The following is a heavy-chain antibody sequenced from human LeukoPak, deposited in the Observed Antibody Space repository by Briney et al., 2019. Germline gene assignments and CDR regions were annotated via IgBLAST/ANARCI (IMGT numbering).Heavy chain of an antibody. CDR2: INHSGST. J-gene: IGHJ6*03. V-gene: IGHV4-34*01. D-gene: IGHD3-10*01. CDR1: GGSFSGYY. Sequence: SETLSLTCAVYGGSFSGYYWSWIRQPPGKGLEWIGEINHSGSTNYNPSLKSRVTISVDTSKNQFSLKLSSVTAADTAVYYCAGSGSYFYCYYYYMDVWGKGTTVTVSS. CDR3: AGSGSYFYCYYYYMDV.